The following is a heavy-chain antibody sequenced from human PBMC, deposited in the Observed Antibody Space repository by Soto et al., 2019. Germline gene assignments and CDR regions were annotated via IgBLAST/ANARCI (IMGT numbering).Heavy chain of an antibody. V-gene: IGHV1-8*01. J-gene: IGHJ6*02. CDR1: GYTFTSYD. CDR2: MNPNSCNT. Sequence: QVQLVQSGAEVKKPGASVKVSCKASGYTFTSYDINWVRQATGQGLEWMGWMNPNSCNTGYAQKFQGRVTMTRNNSISTAYMELSSLRSEDTAVYYCARWPDGYYYYGMDFWGQGTTVTVSS. CDR3: ARWPDGYYYYGMDF.